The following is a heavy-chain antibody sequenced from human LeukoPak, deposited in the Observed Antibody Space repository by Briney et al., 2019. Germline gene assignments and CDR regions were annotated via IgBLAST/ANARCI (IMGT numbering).Heavy chain of an antibody. J-gene: IGHJ1*01. V-gene: IGHV3-21*01. CDR3: ATPAAGPGAEYSQY. Sequence: PGGSLRLSCAASGFSFSRYSMNWVRQAPGKGLECVSSIDYSSKYIYTADSVKGRFTTSRDNAKNSLDLQMNSLKAEDTAVYYCATPAAGPGAEYSQYWGQGTLVIVSS. CDR2: IDYSSKYI. D-gene: IGHD6-13*01. CDR1: GFSFSRYS.